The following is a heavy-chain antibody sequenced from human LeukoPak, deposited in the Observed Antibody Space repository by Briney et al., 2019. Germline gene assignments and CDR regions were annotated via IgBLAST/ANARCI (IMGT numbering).Heavy chain of an antibody. CDR1: VGCFSGDY. D-gene: IGHD1-26*01. J-gene: IGHJ4*02. CDR2: INHSGST. V-gene: IGHV4-34*01. CDR3: ARDEVEPKAIDY. Sequence: SETLSLTCAVYVGCFSGDYWLWIRQPPWKGLEWIGEINHSGSTNYNPSLKSRVTISVDTSKNQFSLKLSSVTAADTAVYYCARDEVEPKAIDYWGQGTLVTVSS.